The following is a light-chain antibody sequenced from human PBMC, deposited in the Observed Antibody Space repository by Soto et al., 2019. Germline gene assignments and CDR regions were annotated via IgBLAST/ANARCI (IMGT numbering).Light chain of an antibody. CDR3: CSYTSSSTPWV. Sequence: QSALTQPASVSGSPGQSITISCTGTSSDVGSYNLVSWYQQYPGKAPKLMIYDVSDRPSGVSNRFSASKSGNTASLTISGLQAEDEADYYCCSYTSSSTPWVFGTGTKVTVL. J-gene: IGLJ1*01. CDR2: DVS. CDR1: SSDVGSYNL. V-gene: IGLV2-14*02.